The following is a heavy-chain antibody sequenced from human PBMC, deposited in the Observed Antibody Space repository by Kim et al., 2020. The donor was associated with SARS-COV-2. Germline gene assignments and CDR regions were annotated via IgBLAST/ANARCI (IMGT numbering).Heavy chain of an antibody. D-gene: IGHD3-10*02. J-gene: IGHJ6*02. CDR2: ISYDGSNK. V-gene: IGHV3-30-3*01. CDR1: GFTFSSYA. Sequence: GGSLRLSCAASGFTFSSYAIHWVRQAPGKGLEWVSVISYDGSNKYYEDSVKGRFTISRDTSKNPLYLQMNSLSAEDTALYYWARDPLSGVRGLTYSYYGMDVWGQGTTVTVSS. CDR3: ARDPLSGVRGLTYSYYGMDV.